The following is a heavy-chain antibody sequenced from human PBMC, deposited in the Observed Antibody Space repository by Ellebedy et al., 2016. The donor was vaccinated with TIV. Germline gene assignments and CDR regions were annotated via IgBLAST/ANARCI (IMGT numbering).Heavy chain of an antibody. D-gene: IGHD5-24*01. V-gene: IGHV3-7*03. Sequence: GESLKISCAASGFTFSSYWMSWVRQAPGRGLEWVANIKQDGSEKSYVDSVKGRFTISRDNAKSSLYLQVNSLRAEDTAVYYCARGDDGYNYFFACWGQGTLVTVSS. CDR3: ARGDDGYNYFFAC. CDR2: IKQDGSEK. CDR1: GFTFSSYW. J-gene: IGHJ4*02.